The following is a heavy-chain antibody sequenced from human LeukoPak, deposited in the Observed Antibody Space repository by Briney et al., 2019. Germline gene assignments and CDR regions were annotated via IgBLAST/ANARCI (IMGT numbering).Heavy chain of an antibody. CDR2: INPNSGGT. V-gene: IGHV1-2*02. Sequence: GASVKVSCKASGYTFTGYYMHWVRQAPGQGLEWMGWINPNSGGTNYAQKFQGRVTMTRDTSISTAYMELSSLRSEDTAVYYCARDLGRGSYSVYWGQGTLVTVSS. CDR1: GYTFTGYY. D-gene: IGHD1-26*01. J-gene: IGHJ4*02. CDR3: ARDLGRGSYSVY.